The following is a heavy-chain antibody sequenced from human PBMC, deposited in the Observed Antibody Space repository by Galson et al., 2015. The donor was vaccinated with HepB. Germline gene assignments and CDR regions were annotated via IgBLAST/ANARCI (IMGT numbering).Heavy chain of an antibody. D-gene: IGHD3-3*01. V-gene: IGHV3-33*01. CDR1: GFSFSAYG. Sequence: SLRLSCAGSGFSFSAYGMHWVRQAPGKGLEWVAVIWYDGSNKYHADSVKGRFTISRDNSKNTLYLQMNSLRAEDTAVYYCARDSDFSSGYYGGGMDVWGQGTTVTVAS. CDR3: ARDSDFSSGYYGGGMDV. J-gene: IGHJ6*02. CDR2: IWYDGSNK.